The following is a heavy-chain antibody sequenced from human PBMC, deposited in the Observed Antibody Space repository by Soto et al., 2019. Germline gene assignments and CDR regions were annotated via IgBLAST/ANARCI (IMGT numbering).Heavy chain of an antibody. J-gene: IGHJ6*03. V-gene: IGHV4-59*01. CDR1: GGTISSYD. CDR2: TYYSGST. Sequence: PSETLSLTCPVSGGTISSYDWSWIRQPPGKGQEWIGYTYYSGSTNYNPSLKSRVTISVDTSKNQFSLKLSSVTAADTAVYYCARLGYCSSTSCYSGDYYYYYYMDVWGKGTTVTVSS. D-gene: IGHD2-2*01. CDR3: ARLGYCSSTSCYSGDYYYYYYMDV.